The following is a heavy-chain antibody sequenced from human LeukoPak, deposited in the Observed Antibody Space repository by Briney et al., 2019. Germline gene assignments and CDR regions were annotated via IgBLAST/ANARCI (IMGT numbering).Heavy chain of an antibody. D-gene: IGHD3-9*01. V-gene: IGHV3-48*04. Sequence: GGSLRLSCAASGFTFSSYGMHWVRQAPGKGLEWISYIRSSGSTIYYADSMKGRFTISRDNAKNSLYLQMNSLRAEDTAVYYCAKTPSFTIFLLPNWGQGTLVTVPS. CDR1: GFTFSSYG. J-gene: IGHJ4*02. CDR3: AKTPSFTIFLLPN. CDR2: IRSSGSTI.